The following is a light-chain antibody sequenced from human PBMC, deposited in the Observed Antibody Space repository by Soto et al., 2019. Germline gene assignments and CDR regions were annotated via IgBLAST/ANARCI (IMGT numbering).Light chain of an antibody. V-gene: IGLV2-23*01. Sequence: QSALTQPASVSGSPGQSITISCTGTSRDVGSYNLVSWYQQHPGKAPKLMIYEGSQRPSGVSNRFAGSKSGNTASLTISGLQDEDEADYYCCSYAGSSSVVFGGGTKLTVL. CDR2: EGS. J-gene: IGLJ2*01. CDR1: SRDVGSYNL. CDR3: CSYAGSSSVV.